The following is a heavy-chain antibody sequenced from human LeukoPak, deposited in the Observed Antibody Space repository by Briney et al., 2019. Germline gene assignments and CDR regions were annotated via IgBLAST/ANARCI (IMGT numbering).Heavy chain of an antibody. V-gene: IGHV3-66*02. J-gene: IGHJ3*02. CDR2: IYSGGNT. D-gene: IGHD3-3*01. Sequence: GGSVRLSCAASGFSVSVNYMTWVRQAPGKGLEWVSVIYSGGNTYYSDSVKGRFTISRDNSKNTLFLQMNSLKSEDTAMYYCARAVGFHDPFDIWGQGTVVTVSS. CDR1: GFSVSVNY. CDR3: ARAVGFHDPFDI.